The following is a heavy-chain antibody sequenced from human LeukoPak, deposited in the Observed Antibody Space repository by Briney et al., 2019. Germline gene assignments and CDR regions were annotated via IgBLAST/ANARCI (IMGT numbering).Heavy chain of an antibody. Sequence: GGSLRFSCEASGFTFSTHWMHWVRQVPGKGLVWISRISNGVISTISTSYADSVKGRFTISRDNAKNTLYLQMNSLIAEDTAVYYCARAVAGTRNAFDLWGQGTMVTVSS. D-gene: IGHD6-19*01. J-gene: IGHJ3*01. CDR1: GFTFSTHW. CDR3: ARAVAGTRNAFDL. V-gene: IGHV3-74*01. CDR2: ISNGVIST.